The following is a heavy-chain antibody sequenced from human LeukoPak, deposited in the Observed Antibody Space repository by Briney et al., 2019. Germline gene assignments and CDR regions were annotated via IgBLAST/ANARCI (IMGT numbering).Heavy chain of an antibody. Sequence: GGSLRLSCAASGFTVSSNYMSWARQPPGRGLEWVSVIYGGGSTYYADSVKGRFTISRDSSKNTLYLQMNSLRAEDTAVYYCARGARGTYSFGYEWGQGTLVTVSS. D-gene: IGHD5-18*01. CDR1: GFTVSSNY. V-gene: IGHV3-66*01. CDR2: IYGGGST. CDR3: ARGARGTYSFGYE. J-gene: IGHJ4*02.